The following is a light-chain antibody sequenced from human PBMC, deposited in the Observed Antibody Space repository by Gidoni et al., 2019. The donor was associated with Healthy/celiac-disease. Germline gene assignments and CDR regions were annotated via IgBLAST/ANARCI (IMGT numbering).Light chain of an antibody. CDR1: QSVSSSY. Sequence: EIVLTQSPGTLSLSPGERATLSCRASQSVSSSYLAWYQQKPGQAPRLLIDGAASRATGIPDRFSGSGSGTDFTLTISRLETEDFAVYYCQQYGSSPYTFGQGTKLEIK. CDR3: QQYGSSPYT. J-gene: IGKJ2*01. CDR2: GAA. V-gene: IGKV3-20*01.